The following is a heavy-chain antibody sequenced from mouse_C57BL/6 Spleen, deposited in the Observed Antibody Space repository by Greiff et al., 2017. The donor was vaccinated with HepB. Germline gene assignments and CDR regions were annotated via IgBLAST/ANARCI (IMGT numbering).Heavy chain of an antibody. CDR1: GFTFSSYG. CDR2: ISSGGSYT. Sequence: DVMLVESGGDLVKPGGSLKLSCAASGFTFSSYGMSWVRQTPDKRLEWVATISSGGSYTYYPDSVKGRFTISRDNAKNTLYLQMSSLKSEDTAMYYCARHATTVVADYWGQGTTLTVSS. D-gene: IGHD1-1*01. V-gene: IGHV5-6*02. CDR3: ARHATTVVADY. J-gene: IGHJ2*01.